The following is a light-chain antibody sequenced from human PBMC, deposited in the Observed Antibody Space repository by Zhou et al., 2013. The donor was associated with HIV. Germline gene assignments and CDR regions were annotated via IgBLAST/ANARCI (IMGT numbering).Light chain of an antibody. CDR2: GAS. V-gene: IGKV3-15*01. CDR1: QSVSTN. J-gene: IGKJ1*01. CDR3: QHRKT. Sequence: EIVMTQSPATLSVSPGERATLSCRASQSVSTNLAWYQQKRGQAPRLLMYGASTRATGIPARFSGSGSGTEFILTINRLEPEDFAVYYCQHRKTFGQGTTVEIK.